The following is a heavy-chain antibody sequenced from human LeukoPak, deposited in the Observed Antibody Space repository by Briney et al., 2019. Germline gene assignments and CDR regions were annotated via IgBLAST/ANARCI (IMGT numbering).Heavy chain of an antibody. V-gene: IGHV3-74*01. D-gene: IGHD6-13*01. CDR3: ARDIAAAGLNWFDP. J-gene: IGHJ5*02. CDR1: GFTFSSSW. CDR2: INSDGSST. Sequence: PGGSLRLSCAASGFTFSSSWMHWVRQGPGKGLVWVSRINSDGSSTSYADSVKGRFTISRDNAKNTLYLQMNSLRAEDTAVYYCARDIAAAGLNWFDPWGQGTLVTVSS.